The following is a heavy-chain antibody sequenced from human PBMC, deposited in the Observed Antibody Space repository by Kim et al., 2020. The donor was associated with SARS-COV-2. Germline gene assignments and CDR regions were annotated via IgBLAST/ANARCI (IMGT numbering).Heavy chain of an antibody. D-gene: IGHD2-2*01. CDR1: GFTFSDHY. Sequence: GGSLRLSCAASGFTFSDHYVSWIRQAPGKGLEWVSYISGSGSTIYYADSVKGRFTISRDNAENSLYLQMNSLRAEDTAVYYCTRGRRHSTSMDWGQGTLVNVSS. V-gene: IGHV3-11*01. CDR2: ISGSGSTI. J-gene: IGHJ4*02. CDR3: TRGRRHSTSMD.